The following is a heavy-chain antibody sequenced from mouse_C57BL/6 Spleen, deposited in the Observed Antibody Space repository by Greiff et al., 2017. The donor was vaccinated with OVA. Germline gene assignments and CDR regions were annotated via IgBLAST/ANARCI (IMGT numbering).Heavy chain of an antibody. CDR3: TREGSNSWYFDV. Sequence: EVQLVESGEGLVKPGGSLKLSCAASGFTFSSYAMSWVRQTPEKRLEWVAYISSGGDYIYYADTVKGRFTISRDNARNTLYLQMSSLKSEDTAMYYCTREGSNSWYFDVWGTGTTVTVSS. D-gene: IGHD2-5*01. V-gene: IGHV5-9-1*02. J-gene: IGHJ1*03. CDR2: ISSGGDYI. CDR1: GFTFSSYA.